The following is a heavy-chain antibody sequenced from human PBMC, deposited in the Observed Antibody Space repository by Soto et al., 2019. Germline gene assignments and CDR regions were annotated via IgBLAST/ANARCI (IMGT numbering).Heavy chain of an antibody. D-gene: IGHD3-10*01. V-gene: IGHV3-66*01. Sequence: EVQLVESGGGLVQPGGSLRLSCAASGFTVSSNYMSWVRQAPGKGLAWVSVISSGGSTYYADSVKGRFPISRDNSKNTLYLQMNSLRAEDTAVYYCARARITMVRGVPYYFDYWGQGTLVTVSS. CDR3: ARARITMVRGVPYYFDY. J-gene: IGHJ4*02. CDR1: GFTVSSNY. CDR2: ISSGGST.